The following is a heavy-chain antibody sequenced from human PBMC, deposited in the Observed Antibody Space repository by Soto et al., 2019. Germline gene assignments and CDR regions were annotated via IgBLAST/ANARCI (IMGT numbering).Heavy chain of an antibody. J-gene: IGHJ4*02. D-gene: IGHD6-19*01. CDR2: IKSKTDGGTT. CDR3: TTAPGIAVAGTSMHFDY. CDR1: GFTFSNAW. V-gene: IGHV3-15*01. Sequence: EVQLVESGGGLVKPGGSLRLSCAASGFTFSNAWMSWVRQAPGKGLEWVGRIKSKTDGGTTDYAAPVKGRFTISRDDSKNTLYLQMNSLKTEDTAVYYCTTAPGIAVAGTSMHFDYWGQGTLVTVSS.